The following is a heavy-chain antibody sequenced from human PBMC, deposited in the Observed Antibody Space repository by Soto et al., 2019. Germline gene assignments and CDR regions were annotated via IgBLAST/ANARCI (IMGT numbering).Heavy chain of an antibody. Sequence: QVQLQESGPGLVKPSETLSLTCSVSGASIRSYYWGWIRQPPGKGLEWIGYMYYTGSINYNPSLKSRVTMSIDTSKNQFSLKVTSVTAADTAVYYCATVLPAATSAFDIWGQGTMVTVSS. CDR2: MYYTGSI. D-gene: IGHD2-2*01. CDR3: ATVLPAATSAFDI. J-gene: IGHJ3*02. CDR1: GASIRSYY. V-gene: IGHV4-59*08.